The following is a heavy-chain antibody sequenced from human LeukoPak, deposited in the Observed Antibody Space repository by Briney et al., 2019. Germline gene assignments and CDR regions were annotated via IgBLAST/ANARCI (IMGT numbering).Heavy chain of an antibody. V-gene: IGHV4-34*01. Sequence: SETLSLTCAVYGGSFSGYYWSWIRQPPGKGLEWIGEINHSGSTNYNPSLKSRVTISVDTSKNQFSLKLSSVTAADTAVYYCARAPGAIDPWGQGTLVTVSS. CDR3: ARAPGAIDP. CDR1: GGSFSGYY. CDR2: INHSGST. J-gene: IGHJ5*02. D-gene: IGHD1-1*01.